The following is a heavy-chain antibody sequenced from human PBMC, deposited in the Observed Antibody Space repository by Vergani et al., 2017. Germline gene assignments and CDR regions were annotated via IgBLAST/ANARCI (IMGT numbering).Heavy chain of an antibody. Sequence: QLQLQESGPGLVKPSETLSLTCTVSGGSISSSSYYWGWIRQPPGKGLEWIGSIYYSGSTYYNPSLKSRVTISVDTSKNQFSLKLSSVTAADTAVYYCARHYYDSSGSYFDYWGQGTLVTVSS. CDR3: ARHYYDSSGSYFDY. D-gene: IGHD3-22*01. CDR1: GGSISSSSYY. J-gene: IGHJ4*02. CDR2: IYYSGST. V-gene: IGHV4-39*07.